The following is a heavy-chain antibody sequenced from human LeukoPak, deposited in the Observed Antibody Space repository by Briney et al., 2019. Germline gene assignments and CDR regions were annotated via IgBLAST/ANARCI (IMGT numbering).Heavy chain of an antibody. CDR2: IRYDGSNK. CDR3: ARDLRGYSSSWYPYYYGMDV. J-gene: IGHJ6*02. Sequence: GGSLRLSCAASGFTFSSYGMHWVRQAPGKGLEWVAVIRYDGSNKYYADSVKGRFTISRDNSKNTLYLQMNSLRAEDTAVYYCARDLRGYSSSWYPYYYGMDVWGQGTTVTVSS. V-gene: IGHV3-33*01. D-gene: IGHD6-13*01. CDR1: GFTFSSYG.